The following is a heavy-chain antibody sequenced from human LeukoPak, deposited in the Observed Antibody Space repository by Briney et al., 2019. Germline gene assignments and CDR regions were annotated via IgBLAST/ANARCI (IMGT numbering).Heavy chain of an antibody. CDR1: GGSISSRGYY. D-gene: IGHD3-22*01. J-gene: IGHJ5*02. CDR3: ARGSGTYYYDSGGYLNWFDP. CDR2: VYYTGST. V-gene: IGHV4-39*01. Sequence: SETLSLTCTVSGGSISSRGYYWGWIRQPPGKGLEWIGTVYYTGSTYYNLSLKSRVTISEDTSRNQFSLKLNSVTAADTAVYYCARGSGTYYYDSGGYLNWFDPWGQGILVTVSS.